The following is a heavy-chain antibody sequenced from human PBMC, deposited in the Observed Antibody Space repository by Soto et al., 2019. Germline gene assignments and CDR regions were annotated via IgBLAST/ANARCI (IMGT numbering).Heavy chain of an antibody. D-gene: IGHD2-2*01. J-gene: IGHJ4*01. Sequence: QITLKESGPTLAKPTQTLTLTCTFSGFSLNTSGMGVGWIRQPPGKALEWLALIYWNDDKRYRPSLNSRLTIAKGTSKGQVVLTVANVDPVDTATSCCAPTKLVVVPAVTQNFDYWGQGILVSFSS. CDR1: GFSLNTSGMG. CDR2: IYWNDDK. V-gene: IGHV2-5*01. CDR3: APTKLVVVPAVTQNFDY.